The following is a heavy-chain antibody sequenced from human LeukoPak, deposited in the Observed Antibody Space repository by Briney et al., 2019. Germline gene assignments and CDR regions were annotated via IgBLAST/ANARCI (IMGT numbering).Heavy chain of an antibody. J-gene: IGHJ4*02. V-gene: IGHV1-2*02. CDR1: GYTFIDYH. CDR3: ARVKKLMPELEF. Sequence: GASVKVSCKSSGYTFIDYHIHWVRQAPGQGLEWMGWINPNRGATKYAQKFQGRVSMTRDTSINTAYMDLTNLRSDDTAIFYCARVKKLMPELEFWGQGTLVTVTP. D-gene: IGHD2-2*01. CDR2: INPNRGAT.